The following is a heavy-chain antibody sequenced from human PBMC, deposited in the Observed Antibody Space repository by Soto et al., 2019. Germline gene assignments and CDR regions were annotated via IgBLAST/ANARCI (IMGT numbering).Heavy chain of an antibody. CDR3: ARDTGYTFGSFKY. J-gene: IGHJ4*02. CDR1: GYTFTDYA. CDR2: MNAGVGNT. Sequence: HVELVQSGADVKKPGASVTISCKASGYTFTDYALHWVRQAPGQRLEWMGWMNAGVGNTLYSQKFQGRITSTMDTSASTAYMELNRLKSEDTAIYYCARDTGYTFGSFKYWGPGTLVTVSS. D-gene: IGHD5-18*01. V-gene: IGHV1-3*01.